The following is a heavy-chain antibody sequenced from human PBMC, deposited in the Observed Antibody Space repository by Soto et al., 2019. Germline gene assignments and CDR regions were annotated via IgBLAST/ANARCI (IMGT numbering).Heavy chain of an antibody. CDR1: GYTFTSYG. D-gene: IGHD2-15*01. Sequence: GASVKVSCKASGYTFTSYGISWVRQAPGQGLEWMGWISAYNGNTNYAQKLQGRVTMTTDTSTSTAYTELRSLRSDDTAVYYCARDYCSGGSCYGGYWGQGTLVTVSS. J-gene: IGHJ4*02. CDR3: ARDYCSGGSCYGGY. V-gene: IGHV1-18*04. CDR2: ISAYNGNT.